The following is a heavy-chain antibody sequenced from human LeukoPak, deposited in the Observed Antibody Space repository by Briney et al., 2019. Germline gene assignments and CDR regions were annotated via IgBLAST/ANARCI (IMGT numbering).Heavy chain of an antibody. D-gene: IGHD1-26*01. CDR3: ARSPPRKVGATPDYYFDY. CDR2: IIPIFGTA. Sequence: SVKVSCKASGGTFSSYAISWVRQAPGQGLEWMGGIIPIFGTANYAQKFQGRVTITTDESMSTAYMELSSLRSEDTAVYYCARSPPRKVGATPDYYFDYWGQGTLVTVSS. J-gene: IGHJ4*02. CDR1: GGTFSSYA. V-gene: IGHV1-69*05.